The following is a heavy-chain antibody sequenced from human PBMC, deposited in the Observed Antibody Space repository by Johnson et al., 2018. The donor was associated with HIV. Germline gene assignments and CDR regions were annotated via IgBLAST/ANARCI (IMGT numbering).Heavy chain of an antibody. CDR1: GFTFSSYA. Sequence: EVQLVESGGGVVQPGRSLRLSCAASGFTFSSYAMHWVRQATGKGLEWVSAIGAAGDTYYPGSVKGRFTISRENAKNSLYLQMNSLRAGDTAVYYCARALGATYAFDIWGQGTMVTVS. D-gene: IGHD1-26*01. J-gene: IGHJ3*02. CDR3: ARALGATYAFDI. V-gene: IGHV3-13*01. CDR2: IGAAGDT.